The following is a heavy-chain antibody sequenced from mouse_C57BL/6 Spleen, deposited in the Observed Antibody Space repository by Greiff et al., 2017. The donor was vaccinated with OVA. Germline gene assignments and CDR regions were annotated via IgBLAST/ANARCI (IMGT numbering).Heavy chain of an antibody. CDR1: GFTFSDYG. J-gene: IGHJ2*01. CDR2: ISSGSSTI. CDR3: ARETGSSYNFDY. D-gene: IGHD1-1*01. V-gene: IGHV5-17*01. Sequence: EVQLQESGGGLVKPGGSLKLSCAASGFTFSDYGMHWVRQAPEKGLEWVAYISSGSSTIYYADTVKGRFTISRDNAKNTLFLQMISLRSEDTAMYYCARETGSSYNFDYWGQGTTLTVSS.